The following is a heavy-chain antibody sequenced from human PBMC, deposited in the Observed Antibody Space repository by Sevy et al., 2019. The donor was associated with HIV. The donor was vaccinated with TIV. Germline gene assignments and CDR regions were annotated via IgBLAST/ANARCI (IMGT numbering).Heavy chain of an antibody. CDR3: ARGGETPRGFDP. V-gene: IGHV4-4*02. CDR1: GGSISSVNW. CDR2: IYHSGYT. J-gene: IGHJ5*02. D-gene: IGHD3-16*01. Sequence: SETLSLTCAVSGGSISSVNWWHWVRQPPGKGLEWIGEIYHSGYTNYNPSLKSRVTISVDNSKNQFSLKLSFVTAADTAVYYCARGGETPRGFDPWRQGSLVTVSS.